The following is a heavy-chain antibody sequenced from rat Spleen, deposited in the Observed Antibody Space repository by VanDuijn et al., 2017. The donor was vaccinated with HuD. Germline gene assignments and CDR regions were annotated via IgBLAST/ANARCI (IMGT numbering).Heavy chain of an antibody. Sequence: EVQLVESGGGLVQPGRSLKLSCAASGFTFSNYYMAWVRQAPTKGLEWVAYISTGGGSTYYRDSVKGRFTISRDNARTTLYLQMNSLRSEDTATYYCARHRAYWFSYWGQGTLVTVSS. CDR3: ARHRAYWFSY. V-gene: IGHV5-27*01. J-gene: IGHJ3*01. CDR2: ISTGGGST. D-gene: IGHD1-5*01. CDR1: GFTFSNYY.